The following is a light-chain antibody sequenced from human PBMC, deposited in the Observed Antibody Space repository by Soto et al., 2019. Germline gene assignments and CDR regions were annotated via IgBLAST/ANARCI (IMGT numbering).Light chain of an antibody. CDR1: SNDVGGFNY. Sequence: QSVLTQPASVSGSPGQSITISCTGTSNDVGGFNYVSWYQHHPGKAPKLMIYEVSHRPSGVSNRFSGSRSGNTASLTISGLQAEDEADYYCSSYTSINTVLFGGGTKLTVL. CDR3: SSYTSINTVL. CDR2: EVS. V-gene: IGLV2-14*01. J-gene: IGLJ3*02.